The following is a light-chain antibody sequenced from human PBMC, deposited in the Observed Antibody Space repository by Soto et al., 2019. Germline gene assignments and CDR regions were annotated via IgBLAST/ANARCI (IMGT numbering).Light chain of an antibody. V-gene: IGKV3-11*01. Sequence: EILLTQSPSTLSLPPRERATPSCRASQSVSSYLAWYQQKPGQAPRLLIYDASNRATGIPARFSGSGSGTDFTLTISSLEPEDFAVYYCQQRSNWPLTFGGGTKVDIK. CDR3: QQRSNWPLT. CDR2: DAS. CDR1: QSVSSY. J-gene: IGKJ4*01.